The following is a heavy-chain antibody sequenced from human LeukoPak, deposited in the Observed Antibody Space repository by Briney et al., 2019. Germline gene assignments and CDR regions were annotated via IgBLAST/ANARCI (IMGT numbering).Heavy chain of an antibody. CDR2: ISFDGSSK. V-gene: IGHV3-30-3*01. CDR3: ATPPRYCSSTSCYTTFDY. CDR1: GFTFSTYT. Sequence: HPGRSLRLSCAASGFTFSTYTMHWVRQAPGKGLEWMAVISFDGSSKYYAESVKGRFTISRDNSKNTLYLQMNSLRAEDTAVYHCATPPRYCSSTSCYTTFDYWGQGTLVTVSS. J-gene: IGHJ4*02. D-gene: IGHD2-2*02.